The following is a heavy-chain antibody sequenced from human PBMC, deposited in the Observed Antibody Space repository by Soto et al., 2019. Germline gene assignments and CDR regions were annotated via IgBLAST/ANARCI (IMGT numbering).Heavy chain of an antibody. CDR1: GFAVSSKY. CDR3: AREAPMDV. V-gene: IGHV3-53*01. J-gene: IGHJ6*02. Sequence: GGSLRLSCAASGFAVSSKYMSWVRQAPGKGLEWISVIWSAGLIYYADSVRGRFTISRDISKNILYLEMTSLRADDTAVYYCAREAPMDVWGQGTTVTVSS. CDR2: IWSAGLI.